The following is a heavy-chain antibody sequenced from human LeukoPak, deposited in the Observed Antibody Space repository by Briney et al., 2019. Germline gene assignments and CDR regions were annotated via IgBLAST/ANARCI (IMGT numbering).Heavy chain of an antibody. CDR1: GYSFTSYW. D-gene: IGHD3-9*01. CDR3: ARHRSITVSPDAFDI. V-gene: IGHV5-51*01. Sequence: GESLKISFKGSGYSFTSYWIVWVRQMPGKGLEWMGIIYPGDSDTRYSPSFQGLVTISADKSISTAYLQWSSLRASDTATYYCARHRSITVSPDAFDIWGQGTMVTVSS. J-gene: IGHJ3*02. CDR2: IYPGDSDT.